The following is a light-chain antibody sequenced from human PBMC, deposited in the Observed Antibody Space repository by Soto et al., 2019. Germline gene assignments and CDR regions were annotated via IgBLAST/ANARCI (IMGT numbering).Light chain of an antibody. Sequence: EIVLTQSPGTLSLSPGERATLSCRASQSVNSNYLAWYQQKPGQAPRLLIYGASNRATGIPDRFSGSGSGTDFTLTISRLEPEDFAVYYCQHYGTSPRSTFGQGTRLEAK. J-gene: IGKJ5*01. CDR1: QSVNSNY. CDR2: GAS. CDR3: QHYGTSPRST. V-gene: IGKV3-20*01.